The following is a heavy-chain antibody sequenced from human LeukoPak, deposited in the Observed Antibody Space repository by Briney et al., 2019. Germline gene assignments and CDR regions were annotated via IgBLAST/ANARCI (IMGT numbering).Heavy chain of an antibody. J-gene: IGHJ6*02. V-gene: IGHV3-21*01. CDR2: ISSSSSYI. D-gene: IGHD1-14*01. Sequence: GGSLRLSCAASGFTFSSYSMNWVRQAPGKGLEWVSSISSSSSYIYYADSVKGPSTISRDNAKNSLYLQMNSLRAEDTAVYYCARVRKTPHYYYGMDVWGQGTTVTVSS. CDR3: ARVRKTPHYYYGMDV. CDR1: GFTFSSYS.